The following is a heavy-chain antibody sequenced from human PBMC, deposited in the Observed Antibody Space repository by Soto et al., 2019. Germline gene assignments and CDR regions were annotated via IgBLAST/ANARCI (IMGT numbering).Heavy chain of an antibody. CDR1: GGTFSSYA. Sequence: ASVKVSCKASGGTFSSYAISWVRQAPGQGLEWMGGIIPIFGTANYAQKFQGRVTITADESTSTAYMELSSLRSEDTAVYYCARGHFPITMIARFDPWGQGTLVTVSS. V-gene: IGHV1-69*13. J-gene: IGHJ5*02. CDR3: ARGHFPITMIARFDP. CDR2: IIPIFGTA. D-gene: IGHD3-22*01.